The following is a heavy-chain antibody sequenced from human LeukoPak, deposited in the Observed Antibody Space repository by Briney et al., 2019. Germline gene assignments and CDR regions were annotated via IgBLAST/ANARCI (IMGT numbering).Heavy chain of an antibody. CDR3: ARDLSRGRGNWFDP. CDR1: GFTFSSYS. CDR2: ISSSSSYI. Sequence: GGSLRLSCAASGFTFSSYSMTWVRQAPGKGLEWVSSISSSSSYIYYADSVKGRFTISRDNAKNSLYLQMNSLRAEDTAVYYCARDLSRGRGNWFDPWGQGTLVTVSS. J-gene: IGHJ5*02. V-gene: IGHV3-21*01.